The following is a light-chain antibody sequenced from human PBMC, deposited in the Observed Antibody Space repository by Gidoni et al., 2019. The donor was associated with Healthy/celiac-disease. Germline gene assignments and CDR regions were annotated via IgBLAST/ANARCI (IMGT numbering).Light chain of an antibody. Sequence: DIVLTQSPATLSLSPGERATLSSRASQSVSRSYLAWYQQKPGLAPRLLIYDASSRATGIPDRFSGSGSGTDFTLTISRLEPEDFAVYYCQQYGSSPPITFXXXTRLEIK. CDR3: QQYGSSPPIT. J-gene: IGKJ5*01. CDR2: DAS. CDR1: QSVSRSY. V-gene: IGKV3D-20*01.